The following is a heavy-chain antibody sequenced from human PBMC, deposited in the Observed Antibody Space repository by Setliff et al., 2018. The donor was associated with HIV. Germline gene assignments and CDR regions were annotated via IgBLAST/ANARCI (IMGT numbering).Heavy chain of an antibody. CDR1: GGSIGTYY. CDR3: ARAIDYSDVVYFYYMDV. D-gene: IGHD3-22*01. CDR2: ISYSGTT. V-gene: IGHV4-59*01. Sequence: PSETLSLTCTVSGGSIGTYYWTWIRQTPGKGLQWIGYISYSGTTDYNPSLKSRVTISLDKSENQLSLRLTSVTAADTAVYYCARAIDYSDVVYFYYMDVWGKGITVTVSS. J-gene: IGHJ6*03.